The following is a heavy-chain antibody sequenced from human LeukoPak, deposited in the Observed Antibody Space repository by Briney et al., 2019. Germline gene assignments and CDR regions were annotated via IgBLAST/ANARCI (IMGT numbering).Heavy chain of an antibody. CDR1: GYTFTGYY. CDR3: ARVAYCGGDCHYYFDY. V-gene: IGHV1-2*02. D-gene: IGHD2-21*02. CDR2: INPDNGGT. J-gene: IGHJ4*02. Sequence: GASVKVSCKASGYTFTGYYMHWVRQAPGQGLEWMGWINPDNGGTNYGQKFQGRVTMTRDTSISTAYMELSRLRSDDTAVYYCARVAYCGGDCHYYFDYWGQGTMVTVSS.